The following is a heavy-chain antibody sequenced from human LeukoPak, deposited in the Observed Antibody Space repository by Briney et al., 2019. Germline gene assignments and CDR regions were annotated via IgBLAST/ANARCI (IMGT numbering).Heavy chain of an antibody. CDR2: ISGSGSDT. CDR1: GFTFSTYA. V-gene: IGHV3-23*01. D-gene: IGHD3-16*01. Sequence: GGSLRLSCAASGFTFSTYAMTWVRQAPGQGVEWVSGISGSGSDTYYADSVKGRFTISRDNSKNTLYLQMNSLRAEDTAVYYCAKSSHAFGAFDIWGQGTMVTVSS. CDR3: AKSSHAFGAFDI. J-gene: IGHJ3*02.